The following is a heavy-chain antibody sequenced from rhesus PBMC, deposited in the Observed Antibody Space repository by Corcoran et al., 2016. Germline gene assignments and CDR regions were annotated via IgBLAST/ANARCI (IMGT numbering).Heavy chain of an antibody. CDR1: GFTFSSYG. V-gene: IGHV3S16*01. CDR2: ISSASSYI. J-gene: IGHJ4*01. CDR3: TRDNWNHFDY. Sequence: EVQLVESGGGLVQPGGSLRLSCAASGFTFSSYGMSWVRQAPGKGLEWVSSISSASSYIYYADSVKGRFTISRDNAKNSLSLQMNSLRAEDTAVYYCTRDNWNHFDYWGQGVLVTVSS. D-gene: IGHD1-26*01.